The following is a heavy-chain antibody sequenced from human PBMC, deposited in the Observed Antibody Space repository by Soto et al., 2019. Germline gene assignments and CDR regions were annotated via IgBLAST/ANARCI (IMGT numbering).Heavy chain of an antibody. CDR3: VLRFLELLYGPKQSGGAFDI. CDR2: ISWNSGSI. V-gene: IGHV3-9*01. CDR1: GFTFDDYA. Sequence: GGSLRLSCAASGFTFDDYAMHWVRQAPGKGLEWVSGISWNSGSIGYADSVKGRFTISRDNAKNSLYLQMNSLRAEDTAVYYCVLRFLELLYGPKQSGGAFDIWGQGTMVSGSS. D-gene: IGHD3-3*01. J-gene: IGHJ3*02.